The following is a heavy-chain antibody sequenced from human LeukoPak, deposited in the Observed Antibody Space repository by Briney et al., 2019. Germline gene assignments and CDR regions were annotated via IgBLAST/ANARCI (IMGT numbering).Heavy chain of an antibody. CDR1: GYTLSSYY. CDR3: ARPTSIIPASNIYYYYYAMDV. CDR2: INPSRGST. D-gene: IGHD2-2*01. Sequence: ASVKASCKASGYTLSSYYMHWVRQAPGQGLEWMGIINPSRGSTSYAQKFQGRVTMTRDTSTSTVYMELSSLRSEDTAVYYCARPTSIIPASNIYYYYYAMDVWGQGTTVTVSS. J-gene: IGHJ6*02. V-gene: IGHV1-46*01.